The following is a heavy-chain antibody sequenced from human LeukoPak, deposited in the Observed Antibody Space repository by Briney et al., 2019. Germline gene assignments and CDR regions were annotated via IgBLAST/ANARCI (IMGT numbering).Heavy chain of an antibody. J-gene: IGHJ6*02. CDR1: GYTFTSYG. D-gene: IGHD5-12*01. CDR2: ISAYNGNT. Sequence: ASVKVSCKASGYTFTSYGISWVRQAPGQGLEWMGWISAYNGNTNYAQKLQGRVTMTTDTSTSTAYMELRSLRAEDTAVYYCARTYSGYDNYYYYGMDVWGQGTTVTVSS. V-gene: IGHV1-18*01. CDR3: ARTYSGYDNYYYYGMDV.